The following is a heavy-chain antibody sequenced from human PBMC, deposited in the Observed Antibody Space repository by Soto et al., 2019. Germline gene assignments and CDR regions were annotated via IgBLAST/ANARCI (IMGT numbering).Heavy chain of an antibody. CDR2: IYYSGST. CDR1: GGSISSYY. CDR3: ARAPDYDILPGYSDYFAY. Sequence: PSETLSLTCTVSGGSISSYYWSWIRQPPGKGLEWIGYIYYSGSTNYNPSLKSRVTISVDTSKNQFSLKLSSVTAADTAVYYCARAPDYDILPGYSDYFAYWGQGPLVTVSS. V-gene: IGHV4-59*08. D-gene: IGHD3-9*01. J-gene: IGHJ4*02.